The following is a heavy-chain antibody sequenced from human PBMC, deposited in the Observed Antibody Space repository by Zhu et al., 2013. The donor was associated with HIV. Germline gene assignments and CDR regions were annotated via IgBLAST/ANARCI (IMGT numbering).Heavy chain of an antibody. V-gene: IGHV1-69*01. J-gene: IGHJ4*02. Sequence: QVQLVQSGAEVKKPGSSVKVSCKASGGTFSSYAISWVRQAPGQGLEWMGGIIPIFGTANYAQKFQGRVTITADESTSTAYMELSSLRSEDTAVYYCARGPLKEDYYDSSGYSLDYWGQGTLVTVSS. CDR1: GGTFSSYA. D-gene: IGHD3-22*01. CDR3: ARGPLKEDYYDSSGYSLDY. CDR2: IIPIFGTA.